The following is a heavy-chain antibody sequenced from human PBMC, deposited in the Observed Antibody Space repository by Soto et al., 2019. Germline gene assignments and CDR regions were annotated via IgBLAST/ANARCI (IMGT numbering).Heavy chain of an antibody. CDR1: GGSISSGDYY. J-gene: IGHJ6*02. V-gene: IGHV4-30-4*01. CDR3: ARDYRSSSSSPYYYYYGMDV. Sequence: LSLTCTVSGGSISSGDYYWSWIRQPPGKGLEWIGYIYYSGSTYYNPSLKSRVTISVDTSKNQFSLKLSSVTAADTAVYYCARDYRSSSSSPYYYYYGMDVWGQGTTVTVSS. CDR2: IYYSGST. D-gene: IGHD6-6*01.